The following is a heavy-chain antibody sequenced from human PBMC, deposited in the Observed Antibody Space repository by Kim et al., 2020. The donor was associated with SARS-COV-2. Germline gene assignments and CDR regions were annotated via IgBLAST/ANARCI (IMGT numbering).Heavy chain of an antibody. Sequence: GGSLRLSCVASGFPFSKAWMSWVRQAPGEGLEWVARIKSKTDGGTIDYAAPVKGRFTISRDDSKNTLFLQMNSLKTEDTAMYYCTTYDNWGQGTLVTVSS. J-gene: IGHJ4*02. CDR3: TTYDN. V-gene: IGHV3-15*05. CDR1: GFPFSKAW. CDR2: IKSKTDGGTI.